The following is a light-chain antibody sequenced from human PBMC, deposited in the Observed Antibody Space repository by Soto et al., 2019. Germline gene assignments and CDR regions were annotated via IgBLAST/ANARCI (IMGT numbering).Light chain of an antibody. CDR2: EVS. J-gene: IGLJ1*01. CDR1: SSDVGGYNY. V-gene: IGLV2-14*01. Sequence: QSVLTQPASVSGSPGQSITISCTGTSSDVGGYNYVSWYQQHPGKAPKLMIFEVSNRSSWVSIRFSGSKSGNTASLTISGLQADDEADYYCSSYATSTTLVVFGTGTKVTVL. CDR3: SSYATSTTLVV.